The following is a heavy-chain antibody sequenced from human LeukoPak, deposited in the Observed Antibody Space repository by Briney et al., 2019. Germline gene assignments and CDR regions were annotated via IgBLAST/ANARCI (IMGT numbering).Heavy chain of an antibody. D-gene: IGHD2-21*01. CDR3: AKDLIPPHSFGYMDV. V-gene: IGHV3-30*18. CDR2: ISYDGSNK. J-gene: IGHJ6*03. CDR1: GFTFSSYG. Sequence: GGSLRLSCAASGFTFSSYGMHWVRQAPGKGLEWVAVISYDGSNKYYADSVKGRFTISRDNSKNTLYLQMNSLRAEDTAVYYCAKDLIPPHSFGYMDVWGKGTTVTVSS.